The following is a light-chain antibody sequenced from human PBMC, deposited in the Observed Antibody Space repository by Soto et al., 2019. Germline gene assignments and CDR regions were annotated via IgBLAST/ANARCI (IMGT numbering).Light chain of an antibody. CDR1: SSDVGGYNY. Sequence: QSVLTQPASVSGSPGQSITIFCTGTSSDVGGYNYVSRYQQDPGKAPKLMIYDVTNRPSGVSNRFSGSKSGNTASLTISGLQAEDEADYYCTSYTSSITRYVFGGGTQLTVL. J-gene: IGLJ3*02. CDR2: DVT. V-gene: IGLV2-14*01. CDR3: TSYTSSITRYV.